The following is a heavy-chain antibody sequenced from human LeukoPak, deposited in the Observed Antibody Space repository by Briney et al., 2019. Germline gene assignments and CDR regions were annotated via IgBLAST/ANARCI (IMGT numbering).Heavy chain of an antibody. J-gene: IGHJ4*02. V-gene: IGHV4-59*01. Sequence: SETLSLTCTVSGGSISSYYWSWIRQPPGKGLEWIGYIYYSGSTNYNPSLKSRVTISVDTSKNQFSLKLSSVTAADPAVYYCARARGYSYGLTLWGQGTLVTVSS. CDR2: IYYSGST. D-gene: IGHD5-18*01. CDR3: ARARGYSYGLTL. CDR1: GGSISSYY.